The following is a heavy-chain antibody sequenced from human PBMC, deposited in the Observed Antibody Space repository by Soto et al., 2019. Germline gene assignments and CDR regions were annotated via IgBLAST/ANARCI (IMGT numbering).Heavy chain of an antibody. D-gene: IGHD3-9*01. J-gene: IGHJ4*02. CDR1: GFTFSSYA. V-gene: IGHV3-23*01. CDR2: ISGSGGST. Sequence: GVSLRLSCAASGFTFSSYAMSWVRQAPGKGLEWVSAISGSGGSTYYADSVKGRFTISRDNSKNTLYLQMNSLRAEDTAVYYCAKLVTGYYIRPNFDYWGQGTLVTVSS. CDR3: AKLVTGYYIRPNFDY.